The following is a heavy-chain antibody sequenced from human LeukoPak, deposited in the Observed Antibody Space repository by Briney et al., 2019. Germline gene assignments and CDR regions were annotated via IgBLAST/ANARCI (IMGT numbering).Heavy chain of an antibody. CDR2: ISYDGSNK. CDR1: GFTFSSYA. D-gene: IGHD2-15*01. CDR3: ARDHDIVVVVAATLPIPFDY. V-gene: IGHV3-30-3*01. J-gene: IGHJ4*02. Sequence: GRSLRLSCAASGFTFSSYAMHWVRQAPGKGLEWVAVISYDGSNKYYADSVKGRFTISRDNSKNTLYLQMNSLRAEDTAVYYCARDHDIVVVVAATLPIPFDYWGQGTLVTVSS.